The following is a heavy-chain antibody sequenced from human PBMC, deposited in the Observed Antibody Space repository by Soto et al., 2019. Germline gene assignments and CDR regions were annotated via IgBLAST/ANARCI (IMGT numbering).Heavy chain of an antibody. J-gene: IGHJ3*02. CDR3: AKVLEPLPAKDAFDI. CDR1: GGTFSSYA. CDR2: IIPIFGTA. Sequence: SVKVSCKASGGTFSSYAISWVRQAPGQGLEWMGGIIPIFGTANYAQKFQGRVTITADESTSTAYMELSSLRSEDTALYYCAKVLEPLPAKDAFDIWGQGTMVTVSS. V-gene: IGHV1-69*13.